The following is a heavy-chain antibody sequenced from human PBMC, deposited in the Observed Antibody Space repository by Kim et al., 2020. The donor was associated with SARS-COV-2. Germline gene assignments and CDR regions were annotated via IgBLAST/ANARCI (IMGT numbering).Heavy chain of an antibody. Sequence: GGSLRLSCAASGFNFSPYSMNWVRQAPGKGLEWVSSISSRSDYIYYADSVKGRFSISRDNAQNSLYLQMTSLRAEDTALYYCARDKGAPGATDRKYLFYNGMDVWGQGTTVTVSS. CDR3: ARDKGAPGATDRKYLFYNGMDV. V-gene: IGHV3-21*04. CDR2: ISSRSDYI. CDR1: GFNFSPYS. J-gene: IGHJ6*02. D-gene: IGHD3-3*01.